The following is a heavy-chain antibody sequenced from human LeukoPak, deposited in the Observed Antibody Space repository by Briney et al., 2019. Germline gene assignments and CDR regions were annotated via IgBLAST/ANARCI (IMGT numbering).Heavy chain of an antibody. CDR1: GFTFSSYG. D-gene: IGHD6-13*01. J-gene: IGHJ3*01. CDR2: IRYDGSNK. V-gene: IGHV3-30*02. CDR3: ASIAAAGLDAFDF. Sequence: GGSLRLSCAASGFTFSSYGMHWVRQVPGKGLEGVAFIRYDGSNKYHADSAKGRFTISRDNSKNTLYLQMNRLRTEDTAVYYCASIAAAGLDAFDFWGQGTMVTVSS.